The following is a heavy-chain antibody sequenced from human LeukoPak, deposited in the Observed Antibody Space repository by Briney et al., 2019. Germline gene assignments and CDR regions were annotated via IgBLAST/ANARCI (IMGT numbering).Heavy chain of an antibody. CDR1: GFTFSSYS. D-gene: IGHD3-3*01. CDR3: ARATLEGGTALDT. J-gene: IGHJ5*02. Sequence: GGSLRLSCAASGFTFSSYSMNWVRQAPGKGLKWVSSISSSSNYIYYADSVKGRFTISRDNAKNSLHLQMHSLRAEDTAVYYCARATLEGGTALDTWGQGTLVTVSS. V-gene: IGHV3-21*01. CDR2: ISSSSNYI.